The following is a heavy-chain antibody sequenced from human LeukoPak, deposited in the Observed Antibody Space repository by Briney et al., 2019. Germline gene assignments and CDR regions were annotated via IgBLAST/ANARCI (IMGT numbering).Heavy chain of an antibody. CDR3: ASAVYDLRGQGRVPALDC. Sequence: GGSLRLSCAASGFTFRTYDMNWVRQAPGKGLEWVSYIGTIISTTYYADCVQRRLPVPRDDAQRSRYLQMSRVRAEDTPVYCCASAVYDLRGQGRVPALDCWGKGTLVPVSS. D-gene: IGHD6-19*01. V-gene: IGHV3-48*03. J-gene: IGHJ4*02. CDR1: GFTFRTYD. CDR2: IGTIISTT.